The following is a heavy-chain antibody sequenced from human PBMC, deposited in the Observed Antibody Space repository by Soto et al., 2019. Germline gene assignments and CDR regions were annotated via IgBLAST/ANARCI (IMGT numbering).Heavy chain of an antibody. CDR2: INSDGSHT. Sequence: PGGSLRLSCAASGFTFSGYGMHWVRQAPGKGLVWVSRINSDGSHTSYADSVRGRFTIPRDNSKNTVYLQMNSLTAEDTAVYYCAKDPGYCSSTSCYHNAFDIWGQGTMVT. J-gene: IGHJ3*02. D-gene: IGHD2-2*01. CDR3: AKDPGYCSSTSCYHNAFDI. CDR1: GFTFSGYG. V-gene: IGHV3-74*01.